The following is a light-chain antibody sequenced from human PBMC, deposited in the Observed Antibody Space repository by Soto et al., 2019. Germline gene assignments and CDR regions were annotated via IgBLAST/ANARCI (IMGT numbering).Light chain of an antibody. Sequence: QSVLTQPPSVSGAPGQRVTISCTGSSSNIGAGYDVHWYQQLPGAAPTLLIFGIFNRPSGVSERFSGSRSGASASLAIAGLQAEDEADYYCQSYDNSLSGSEVFGTGTKLTV. CDR3: QSYDNSLSGSEV. V-gene: IGLV1-40*01. CDR2: GIF. J-gene: IGLJ1*01. CDR1: SSNIGAGYD.